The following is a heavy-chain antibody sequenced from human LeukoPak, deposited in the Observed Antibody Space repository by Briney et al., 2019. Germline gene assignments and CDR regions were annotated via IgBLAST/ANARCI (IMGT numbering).Heavy chain of an antibody. CDR3: ATQTITLVVVISPFDY. D-gene: IGHD3-22*01. CDR2: IQDDGAKT. Sequence: PGGSLRLSCAASGFTFNTYPMHWVRQAPGKGLEWVALIQDDGAKTNYAGSVRGRFTISRDNSRSTVYLQMNSLKPDDTAVYYCATQTITLVVVISPFDYWGQGALVTVSS. J-gene: IGHJ4*02. CDR1: GFTFNTYP. V-gene: IGHV3-30*02.